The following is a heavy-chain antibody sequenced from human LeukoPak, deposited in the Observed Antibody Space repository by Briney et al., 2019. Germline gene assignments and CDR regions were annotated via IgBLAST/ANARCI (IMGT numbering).Heavy chain of an antibody. V-gene: IGHV1-69*06. D-gene: IGHD6-13*01. CDR1: GGTFSSYA. J-gene: IGHJ4*02. Sequence: SVKVSCKASGGTFSSYAISWVRQAPGQGLEWMGRIIPIFDSAYYAQIFQGRVTITADKSTSTAYMDLSSLTSEDTAAYYCAIERGTRIGATVDPFEYWGQGTLVTVSS. CDR2: IIPIFDSA. CDR3: AIERGTRIGATVDPFEY.